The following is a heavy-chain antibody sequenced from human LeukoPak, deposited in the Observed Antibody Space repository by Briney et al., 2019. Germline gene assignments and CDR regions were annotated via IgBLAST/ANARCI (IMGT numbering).Heavy chain of an antibody. J-gene: IGHJ4*02. CDR3: AKLATEGYFDY. CDR1: GFTFSNYA. V-gene: IGHV3-23*01. D-gene: IGHD2-15*01. CDR2: ISGSGGTT. Sequence: GGSLRLSCAASGFTFSNYAMSWVRQAPGEGLEWVSAISGSGGTTYHADSVKGRFTISRDNSKNTLYLQVNSLRAEDTAVYYCAKLATEGYFDYWGQGTLVTVSS.